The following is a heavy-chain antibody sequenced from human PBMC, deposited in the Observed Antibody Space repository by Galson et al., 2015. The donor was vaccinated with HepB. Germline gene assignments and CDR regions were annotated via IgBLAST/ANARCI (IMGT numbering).Heavy chain of an antibody. CDR3: ATTYYYDSSGYYYVYFQH. D-gene: IGHD3-22*01. CDR2: MNPNSGNT. V-gene: IGHV1-8*01. CDR1: GYTFTTYD. J-gene: IGHJ1*01. Sequence: SVKVSCKASGYTFTTYDINWVRQATGQGLEWMGWMNPNSGNTAYAQKFQGRVTITADESTSTAYMELSSLRSEGTAVYYCATTYYYDSSGYYYVYFQHWGQGTLVTVSS.